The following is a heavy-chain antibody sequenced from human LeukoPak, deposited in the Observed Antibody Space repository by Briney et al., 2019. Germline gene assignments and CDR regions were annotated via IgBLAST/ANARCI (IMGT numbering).Heavy chain of an antibody. CDR1: GFTLSTYW. D-gene: IGHD3-16*01. J-gene: IGHJ6*02. Sequence: GGSLRLSCATSGFTLSTYWMTWVRQAPGKGPEWVANIRHDGSEKNYVDSVKGRFTISRDNAKNSLYLQMNSLRAEDTAIYYWARECLCWGGGGVDVWGQGTTVTVSS. CDR3: ARECLCWGGGGVDV. CDR2: IRHDGSEK. V-gene: IGHV3-7*01.